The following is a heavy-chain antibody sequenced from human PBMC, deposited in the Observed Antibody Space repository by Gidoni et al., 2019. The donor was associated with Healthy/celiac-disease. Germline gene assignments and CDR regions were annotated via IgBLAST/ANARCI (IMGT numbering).Heavy chain of an antibody. D-gene: IGHD1-26*01. CDR1: GFTVSSNY. Sequence: EVQLVESGGGLIQPGGSLRLAWAASGFTVSSNYMSWVRQAPGKGLEWVSVIYSGGSKYYADSVKGRFTISRDNSKNTLYLQMNSLRAEDTAVYYCARAVGATDFDYWGQGTLVTVSS. V-gene: IGHV3-53*01. CDR2: IYSGGSK. J-gene: IGHJ4*02. CDR3: ARAVGATDFDY.